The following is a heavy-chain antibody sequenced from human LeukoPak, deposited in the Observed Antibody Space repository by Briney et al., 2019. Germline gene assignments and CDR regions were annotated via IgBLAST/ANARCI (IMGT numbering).Heavy chain of an antibody. V-gene: IGHV3-7*01. CDR3: ARDYDSSGYYYSWFDP. J-gene: IGHJ5*02. Sequence: GGSLRLSCAASGFTFSNYAMSWVRQAPGKGLEWVANIKQDGSEKYYVDSVKGRFTISRDNAKNSLYLQMNSLRAEDTAVYYCARDYDSSGYYYSWFDPWGQGTLVTVSS. CDR1: GFTFSNYA. D-gene: IGHD3-22*01. CDR2: IKQDGSEK.